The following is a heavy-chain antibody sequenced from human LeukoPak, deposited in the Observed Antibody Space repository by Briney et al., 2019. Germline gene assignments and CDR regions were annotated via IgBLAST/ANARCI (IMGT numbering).Heavy chain of an antibody. J-gene: IGHJ4*02. CDR2: IWYDGSNK. Sequence: PGGSLRLSCAASGFTFSSYGMHWVRQAPGKGLEWVAVIWYDGSNKYYADSVKGRFTISRDNSKNTLYLQMNSLRAEGTAVYYCAKDGYDFWSGYTFDYWGQGTLVTVSS. CDR3: AKDGYDFWSGYTFDY. V-gene: IGHV3-33*06. D-gene: IGHD3-3*01. CDR1: GFTFSSYG.